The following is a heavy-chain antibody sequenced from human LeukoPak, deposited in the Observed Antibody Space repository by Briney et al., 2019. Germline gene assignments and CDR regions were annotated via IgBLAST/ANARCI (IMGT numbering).Heavy chain of an antibody. V-gene: IGHV3-73*01. CDR1: GXSFSGSA. CDR2: IRTKPDNYAT. CDR3: TASSSYYYDY. Sequence: GGSLRLSCAASGXSFSGSAFHWVRQASGKGLEWLGRIRTKPDNYATAFAASVRGRFSISRDDSMNTAYLQMNSLKTEDTAVYYCTASSSYYYDYWGQGTLVTVSS. J-gene: IGHJ4*02.